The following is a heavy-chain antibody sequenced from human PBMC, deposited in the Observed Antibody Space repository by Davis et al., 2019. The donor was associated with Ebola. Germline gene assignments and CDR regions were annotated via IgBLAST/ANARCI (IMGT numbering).Heavy chain of an antibody. V-gene: IGHV3-23*01. CDR1: GFTLSSYA. Sequence: GGSLRLSCAASGFTLSSYAMSWVRQAPGKGLEWVSAITSSGGGTYYADSVKGRFTISRDNSKNTLYLQMNSLRADDTAVYYCARDHVLVWFGALAYWGQGTLVTVSS. D-gene: IGHD3-10*01. J-gene: IGHJ4*02. CDR3: ARDHVLVWFGALAY. CDR2: ITSSGGGT.